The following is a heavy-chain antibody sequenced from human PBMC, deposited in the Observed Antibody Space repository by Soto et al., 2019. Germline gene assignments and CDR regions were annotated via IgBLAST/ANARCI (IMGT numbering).Heavy chain of an antibody. D-gene: IGHD2-15*01. V-gene: IGHV3-23*01. CDR3: AKDGYYCSGGRCYSENLQH. J-gene: IGHJ1*01. CDR2: ISGSGGST. CDR1: GFTFNSYA. Sequence: EVQLLESGGGLVQPGGSLRLSCAASGFTFNSYAMSWVRQAPGKGLEWVSAISGSGGSTYYADSVKGRFTISRDKSKNTLYLQMNSLRAEDTAVYYCAKDGYYCSGGRCYSENLQHWGQGTLVTVSS.